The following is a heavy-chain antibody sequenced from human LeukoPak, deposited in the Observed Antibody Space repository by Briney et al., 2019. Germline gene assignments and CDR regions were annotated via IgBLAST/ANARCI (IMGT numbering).Heavy chain of an antibody. D-gene: IGHD4-17*01. CDR1: GFTFSSYG. CDR3: ARVASYGDHANYYYYYMDV. V-gene: IGHV3-23*01. Sequence: GGTLRLSCAASGFTFSSYGMSWVRQAPGKGLEWVSAISGSGGSTYYADSVKGRFTISRDNSKNTLYLQMNSLRAEDTAVYYCARVASYGDHANYYYYYMDVWGKGTTVTISS. CDR2: ISGSGGST. J-gene: IGHJ6*03.